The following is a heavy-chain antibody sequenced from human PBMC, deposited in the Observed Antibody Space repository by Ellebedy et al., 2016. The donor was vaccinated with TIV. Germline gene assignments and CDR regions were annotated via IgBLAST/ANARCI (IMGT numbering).Heavy chain of an antibody. J-gene: IGHJ4*02. CDR1: GASIRGSY. V-gene: IGHV4-59*08. CDR2: IYDSGTT. Sequence: MPSETLSLTCTVSGASIRGSYWSWIRQSPGMRMEWLAYIYDSGTTNFNPSLSNRLTISRDTSRNQVALKLNSVTAADTAVYYCARRYSGSSYHHFDYWGQGTLVIVSS. CDR3: ARRYSGSSYHHFDY. D-gene: IGHD1-26*01.